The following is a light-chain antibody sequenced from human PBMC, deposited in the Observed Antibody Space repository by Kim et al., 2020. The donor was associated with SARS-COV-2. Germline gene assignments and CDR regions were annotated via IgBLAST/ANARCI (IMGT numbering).Light chain of an antibody. Sequence: EIVLTQSPGTLSLSPGESATLSCRSSQSLPSSYLAWYQQKPGQAPRVIIYGTSSRATGIPDRFNGRRSGTDFTLTISRLEPEDFGIYYCHQYEGSPRTFGQGTNVDIK. CDR1: QSLPSSY. CDR2: GTS. V-gene: IGKV3-20*01. CDR3: HQYEGSPRT. J-gene: IGKJ1*01.